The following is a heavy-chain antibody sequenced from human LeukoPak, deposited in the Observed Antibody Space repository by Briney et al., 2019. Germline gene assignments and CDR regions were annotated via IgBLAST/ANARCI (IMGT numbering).Heavy chain of an antibody. J-gene: IGHJ4*02. CDR3: ARTSGSSPYFDY. D-gene: IGHD3-10*01. CDR1: GGSISTSNYY. Sequence: SETLSLTCTVSGGSISTSNYYWGWIRQPPGKGLEWIGNTFYSGSTYYSPSLKSRVTISLDTSRNQFSLKLSSVTAADTAVYYCARTSGSSPYFDYWGQGTLVTVSS. CDR2: TFYSGST. V-gene: IGHV4-39*07.